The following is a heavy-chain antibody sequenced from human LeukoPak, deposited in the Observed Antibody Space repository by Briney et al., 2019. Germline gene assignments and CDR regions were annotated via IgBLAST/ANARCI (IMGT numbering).Heavy chain of an antibody. CDR3: ARVCSSWYRTLGY. CDR2: ISSSSSYI. J-gene: IGHJ4*02. Sequence: NPGGSLRLSCAASGFTFSSYSMNWVRQAPGKGLEWVSSISSSSSYIYYADSVKGRFTISRDNAKNSLYLQMNSLRAEDTAVYYCARVCSSWYRTLGYWGQGTLVTVSS. D-gene: IGHD6-13*01. CDR1: GFTFSSYS. V-gene: IGHV3-21*01.